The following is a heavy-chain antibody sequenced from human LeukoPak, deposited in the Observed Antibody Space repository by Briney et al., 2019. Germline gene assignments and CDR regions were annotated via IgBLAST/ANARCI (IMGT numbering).Heavy chain of an antibody. D-gene: IGHD6-13*01. CDR2: IKQDGSEK. J-gene: IGHJ4*02. V-gene: IGHV3-7*01. CDR3: ARAPYSSSWYVY. CDR1: GFIFSSYG. Sequence: GGSLRLSCAASGFIFSSYGMHWVRQAPGKGLEWVANIKQDGSEKYYVDSVKGRFTISRDNAKNSLYLQMNSLRAEDTAVYYCARAPYSSSWYVYWGQGTLVTVSS.